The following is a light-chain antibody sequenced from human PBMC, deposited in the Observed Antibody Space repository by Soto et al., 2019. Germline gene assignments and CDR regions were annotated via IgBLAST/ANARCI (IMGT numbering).Light chain of an antibody. Sequence: DIVMTQSPDSLAVSLGERATINCKSSQSVLYSSNNKNYLAWYQQKPGQPPKLLIYWASTRESGVPDRFSGSGSGKDFTLTISSLQAEDVAVYYCQQYYSTPPTFGGGTKMEIK. V-gene: IGKV4-1*01. CDR3: QQYYSTPPT. CDR1: QSVLYSSNNKNY. J-gene: IGKJ4*01. CDR2: WAS.